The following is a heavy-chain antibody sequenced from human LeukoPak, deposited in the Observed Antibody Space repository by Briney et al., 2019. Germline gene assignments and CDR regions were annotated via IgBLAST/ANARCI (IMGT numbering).Heavy chain of an antibody. Sequence: PSETLSLTCTVSGGSITGDYWSWIRQPPGRGLEWIGYIYYTGSTNYNPSLKSRVTISVDTSKNQFSLKLSSVTAADTAVYFCARVPYSPYYSGSGRYFYYGMDVWGQGTTVTVSS. V-gene: IGHV4-59*01. CDR3: ARVPYSPYYSGSGRYFYYGMDV. J-gene: IGHJ6*02. D-gene: IGHD3-10*01. CDR1: GGSITGDY. CDR2: IYYTGST.